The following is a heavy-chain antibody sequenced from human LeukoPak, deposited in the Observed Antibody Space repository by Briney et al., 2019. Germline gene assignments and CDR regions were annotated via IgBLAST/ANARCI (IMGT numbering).Heavy chain of an antibody. V-gene: IGHV4-28*01. CDR2: IYHSGTT. Sequence: SETLSLTCAVSGYSITSSSWWGWIRQPPGKGLEWIGYIYHSGTTYYNPSLQSRVTMSVDTPKNQFSLKLSSVTAVDTAVYYCARKENVYYYFDYWGQGTLVTVSS. CDR3: ARKENVYYYFDY. D-gene: IGHD3-10*01. J-gene: IGHJ4*02. CDR1: GYSITSSSW.